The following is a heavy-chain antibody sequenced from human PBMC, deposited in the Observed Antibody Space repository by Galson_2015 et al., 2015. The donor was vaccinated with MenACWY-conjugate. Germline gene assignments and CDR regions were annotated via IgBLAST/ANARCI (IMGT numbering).Heavy chain of an antibody. CDR3: ARDRGDGGGYVN. D-gene: IGHD3-16*01. CDR2: INRDGSTT. CDR1: GFTFSSYW. Sequence: SLRLSCAASGFTFSSYWMHWVRQAPGKGLVWVSRINRDGSTTNYADSVKGRFTISRDNAQNTLYLQMDSLRAEDTAVYYCARDRGDGGGYVNWGQGTLVTVSS. J-gene: IGHJ4*02. V-gene: IGHV3-74*01.